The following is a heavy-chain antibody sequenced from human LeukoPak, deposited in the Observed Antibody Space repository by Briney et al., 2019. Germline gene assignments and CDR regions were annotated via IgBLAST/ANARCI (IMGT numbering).Heavy chain of an antibody. CDR1: GGSISSYY. CDR2: IYYSGST. J-gene: IGHJ4*02. V-gene: IGHV4-59*01. D-gene: IGHD1-26*01. CDR3: ARARRELTFDY. Sequence: SETLSLTCTVSGGSISSYYWSWIRQPPGKGLEWIGYIYYSGSTNYNPSLKSRVTISVDTSKNQFSLKLSSVTAADTAVYYCARARRELTFDYWGQGTLVTVSS.